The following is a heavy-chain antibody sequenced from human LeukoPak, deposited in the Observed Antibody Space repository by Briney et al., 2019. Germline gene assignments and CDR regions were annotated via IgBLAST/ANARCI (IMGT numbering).Heavy chain of an antibody. CDR2: IRQDGSEK. CDR3: ARDGTAAGLYFDL. CDR1: GFIFSDYW. Sequence: GGSLRLSCAASGFIFSDYWVNWVRQAPGKGLEWVASIRQDGSEKTYVDSVKGRFTISRDNTKSPLYLQMSSLTAEDTAVYYCARDGTAAGLYFDLRGQGTLVTVSS. D-gene: IGHD6-13*01. V-gene: IGHV3-7*01. J-gene: IGHJ4*01.